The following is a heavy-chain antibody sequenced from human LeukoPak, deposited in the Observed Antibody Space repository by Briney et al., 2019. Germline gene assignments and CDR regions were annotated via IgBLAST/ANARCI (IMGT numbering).Heavy chain of an antibody. J-gene: IGHJ4*02. CDR2: IYYSGST. Sequence: SETLSLTCIVSGDSISSSNYYWGWIRQPPGKGLEWIGSIYYSGSTYYNSSLKSRVTISVDTYKSQLSLKLSFVTAADTAVYYCARQRGSGWYHPHLFWGQGILVTVSS. CDR1: GDSISSSNYY. D-gene: IGHD6-19*01. CDR3: ARQRGSGWYHPHLF. V-gene: IGHV4-39*01.